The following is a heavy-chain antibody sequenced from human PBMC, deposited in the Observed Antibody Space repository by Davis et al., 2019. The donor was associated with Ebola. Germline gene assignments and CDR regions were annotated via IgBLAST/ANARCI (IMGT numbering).Heavy chain of an antibody. CDR2: IYYSGST. CDR1: GGSVSSGSYY. V-gene: IGHV4-61*01. Sequence: PGGSLRLSCTVSGGSVSSGSYYWSWIRQPPGKGLEWIGYIYYSGSTNYNPSLKSRVTISVDTSKNQFSLKLSSVTAADTAVYYCARADPYYYDSSGYSYYFDYWGQGTLVTVSS. J-gene: IGHJ4*02. D-gene: IGHD3-22*01. CDR3: ARADPYYYDSSGYSYYFDY.